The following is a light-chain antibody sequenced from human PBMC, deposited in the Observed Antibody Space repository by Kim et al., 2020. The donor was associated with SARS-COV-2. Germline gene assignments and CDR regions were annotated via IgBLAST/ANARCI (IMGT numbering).Light chain of an antibody. J-gene: IGKJ4*01. V-gene: IGKV1-33*01. CDR1: QDISNY. Sequence: DIQMTQSPSSLSASVGDRVTITCQASQDISNYLNWYQQKPGKAPKLLIYDASNLETGVPSRFSGSGSGTDFTFTISSLQPEDIATYYCQQYDNLFNLLTFGGGTKVDIK. CDR3: QQYDNLFNLLT. CDR2: DAS.